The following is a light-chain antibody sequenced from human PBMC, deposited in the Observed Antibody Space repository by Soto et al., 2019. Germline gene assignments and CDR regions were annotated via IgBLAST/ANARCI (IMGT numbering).Light chain of an antibody. V-gene: IGLV2-8*01. CDR2: EVT. Sequence: QSALTQPPSASGSPGQSVTISCTGTSSDIGGYDHVSWYQQHPGKAPKVVIYEVTKRPSGVPDRFSGFKAGNTASLTVFGLQAEDEADYYGGSFAGPVWVFGGGTKLTVL. CDR1: SSDIGGYDH. J-gene: IGLJ3*02. CDR3: GSFAGPVWV.